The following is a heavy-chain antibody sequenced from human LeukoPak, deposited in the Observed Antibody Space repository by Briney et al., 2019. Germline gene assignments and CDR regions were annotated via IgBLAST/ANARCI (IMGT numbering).Heavy chain of an antibody. D-gene: IGHD6-13*01. CDR1: GFTFSSYA. Sequence: GGSLRLSCAASGFTFSSYAMSWVRQAPGKGLEWVSAISGSGGSTYYADSVKGRFTISRDNSKNTLYLQMNSLRAEDTVVYYCAKVKGSSSWLKYYFDYWGQGTLVTVSS. J-gene: IGHJ4*02. CDR2: ISGSGGST. CDR3: AKVKGSSSWLKYYFDY. V-gene: IGHV3-23*01.